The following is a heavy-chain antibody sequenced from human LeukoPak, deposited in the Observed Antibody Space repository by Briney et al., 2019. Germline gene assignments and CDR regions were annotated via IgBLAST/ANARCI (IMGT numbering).Heavy chain of an antibody. CDR2: IYYSGST. V-gene: IGHV4-39*01. CDR1: GGSISSSSYY. Sequence: SETLSLTCTVSGGSISSSSYYWGWIRQPPGKGLEWIGSIYYSGSTYYNPSLKSRVTISVDTSKNQLSLKLSSVTAADTAVYYCARRGRDGYRNWFDPWGQGTLVTVSS. J-gene: IGHJ5*02. CDR3: ARRGRDGYRNWFDP. D-gene: IGHD5-24*01.